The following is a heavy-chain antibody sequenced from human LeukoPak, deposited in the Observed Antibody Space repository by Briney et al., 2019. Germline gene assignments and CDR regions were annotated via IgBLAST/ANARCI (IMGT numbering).Heavy chain of an antibody. D-gene: IGHD2-2*01. V-gene: IGHV1-18*04. CDR1: GYTFTSYG. CDR3: ARALYQYCSSTSCPTAFDY. Sequence: ASVNVSCKASGYTFTSYGISWVRQAPGQGLEWMGWISAYNGNTNYAQKLQGRVTMTTDTSTSTVYMELRSLRSDDTAVYYCARALYQYCSSTSCPTAFDYWGQGTLVTVSS. CDR2: ISAYNGNT. J-gene: IGHJ4*02.